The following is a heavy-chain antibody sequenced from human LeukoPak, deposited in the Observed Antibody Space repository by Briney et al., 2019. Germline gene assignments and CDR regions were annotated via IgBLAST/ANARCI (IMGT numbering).Heavy chain of an antibody. CDR1: GASVNNGVFY. J-gene: IGHJ5*01. Sequence: SETLSLTCSVSGASVNNGVFYWSWIRQPPGKGLEWIAYVHNSGTNYNPSLNSRATILVDTSKNQFSLKLRSVTAADTAVYYCAREGDCSGGSCYSYGWFDSWGQGTLVTVSS. CDR3: AREGDCSGGSCYSYGWFDS. V-gene: IGHV4-61*08. D-gene: IGHD2-15*01. CDR2: VHNSGT.